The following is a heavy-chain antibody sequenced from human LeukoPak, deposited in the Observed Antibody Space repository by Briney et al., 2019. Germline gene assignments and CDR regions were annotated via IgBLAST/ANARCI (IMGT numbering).Heavy chain of an antibody. V-gene: IGHV4-39*07. D-gene: IGHD3-3*01. CDR1: GGSISSSSYY. CDR2: IYYGGST. J-gene: IGHJ4*02. CDR3: ARDRKIGNSYYDFWSAYYTDY. Sequence: SETLSLTCTVSGGSISSSSYYWGWIRQPPGKGLEWIGSIYYGGSTHYNPSLKSRVTMSLDTSKNQFSLKLSSVSAADTAVHYCARDRKIGNSYYDFWSAYYTDYWGQGTLVTVSS.